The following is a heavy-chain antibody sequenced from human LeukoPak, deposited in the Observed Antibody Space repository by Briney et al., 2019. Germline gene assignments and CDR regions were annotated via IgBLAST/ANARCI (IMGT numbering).Heavy chain of an antibody. J-gene: IGHJ4*02. Sequence: ASVKVSCKASGYTFTSYYALGATGPWTGLEWMGIINPSGGSTSYAQKFQGRVTMTRDTSTSTVYMELSSLRSEDTAVYYCARKAEEGYYDYWGQGTLVTVSS. CDR3: ARKAEEGYYDY. CDR1: GYTFTSYY. CDR2: INPSGGST. V-gene: IGHV1-46*01.